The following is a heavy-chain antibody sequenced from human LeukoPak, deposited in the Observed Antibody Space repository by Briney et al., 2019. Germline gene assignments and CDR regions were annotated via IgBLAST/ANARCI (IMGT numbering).Heavy chain of an antibody. J-gene: IGHJ6*02. CDR1: GGSISSGGYY. V-gene: IGHV4-31*03. CDR3: ARDHYYDSSGYYFGMDV. D-gene: IGHD3-22*01. CDR2: IYYSGST. Sequence: SETLSLTCTVSGGSISSGGYYWSWIRQHPGKCLEWIGYIYYSGSTYYNPSLKSRVTISVDTSKNQFSLKLSSVTAADTAVYYCARDHYYDSSGYYFGMDVWGQGTTVTVSS.